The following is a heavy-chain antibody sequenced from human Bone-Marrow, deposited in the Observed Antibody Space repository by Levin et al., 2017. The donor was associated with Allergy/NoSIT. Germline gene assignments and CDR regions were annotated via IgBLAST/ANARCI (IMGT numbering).Heavy chain of an antibody. Sequence: GGSLRLSCAASGLTFSNSAMHWVRQAPGRGLEWVAPMTYNGGKAYYVDSVKGRFTISRDSSKKTLYLQMNRLRSEDTAVYFCVRDRSAPNDLGISSTQMDVWGQGASVTVSS. CDR3: VRDRSAPNDLGISSTQMDV. J-gene: IGHJ6*02. CDR1: GLTFSNSA. CDR2: MTYNGGKA. V-gene: IGHV3-30*03. D-gene: IGHD6-6*01.